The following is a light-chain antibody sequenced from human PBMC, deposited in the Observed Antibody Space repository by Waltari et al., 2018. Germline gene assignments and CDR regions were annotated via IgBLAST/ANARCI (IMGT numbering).Light chain of an antibody. CDR3: QQSYSTPWT. V-gene: IGKV1-39*01. J-gene: IGKJ1*01. Sequence: DIQMTQSPSSLSASVGDSVTITCRASQSISSYLNGYQQKPGKAPKPLIYAASSLQSGVPSRFSGSGSGTDFTLTISSLQPEDFATYYCQQSYSTPWTFGQGTKVEIK. CDR2: AAS. CDR1: QSISSY.